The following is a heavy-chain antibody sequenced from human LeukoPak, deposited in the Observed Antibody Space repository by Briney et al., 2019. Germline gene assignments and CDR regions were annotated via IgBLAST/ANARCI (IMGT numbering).Heavy chain of an antibody. CDR2: SYHSGST. D-gene: IGHD1-26*01. J-gene: IGHJ4*02. V-gene: IGHV4-38-2*01. CDR3: ARAGASPHRDHYY. Sequence: SETLSLTCAVSGYSISSGYYWGWIRQPPGEGLEWIGSSYHSGSTYYNPSLKSRVTISVDTSKNQFSLKLSSVTAADKAVYYCARAGASPHRDHYYWGQGTLVTVYS. CDR1: GYSISSGYY.